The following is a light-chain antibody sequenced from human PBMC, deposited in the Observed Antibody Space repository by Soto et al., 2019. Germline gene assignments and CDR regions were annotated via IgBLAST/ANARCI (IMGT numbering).Light chain of an antibody. CDR3: SSYTSSSTNWV. Sequence: QSALTQPASVSGSPGQSITISCTGTSSDVGGYNFVSWYQQHPGKAPKLMIYEVNNRPSGVSNRFSGSKSGNTASLTISGLQAEDEADYYCSSYTSSSTNWVFGGGTKLTVL. V-gene: IGLV2-14*01. CDR2: EVN. CDR1: SSDVGGYNF. J-gene: IGLJ3*02.